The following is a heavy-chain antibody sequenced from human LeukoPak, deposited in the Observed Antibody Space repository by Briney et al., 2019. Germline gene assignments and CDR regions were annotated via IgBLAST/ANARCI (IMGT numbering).Heavy chain of an antibody. J-gene: IGHJ4*02. CDR1: GGSISSSSYY. CDR2: IYYSGST. V-gene: IGHV4-39*07. D-gene: IGHD6-19*01. Sequence: SETLSLTCTVSGGSISSSSYYWGWIRQPPGKGLEWIGSIYYSGSTYYNPSLKSRVTISVDTSKNQFSLKLSSVTAADTAVYYCARVGTFSSGYMGYYFDYWGQGTLVTVSS. CDR3: ARVGTFSSGYMGYYFDY.